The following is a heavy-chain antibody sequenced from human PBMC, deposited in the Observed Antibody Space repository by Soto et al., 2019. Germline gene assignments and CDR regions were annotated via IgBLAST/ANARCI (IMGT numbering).Heavy chain of an antibody. Sequence: EVQLLESGGGLVQPGGSLRLSCAASGFTFSSYVMSWVRQAPGKRLEWVSGISGSGGSTYYADSVKGRFTISRDNSKNTLYLQMNSLRAEDTAVYYCAKVPYDFWSGYYPPLYFDYWGQGTLVTVSS. D-gene: IGHD3-3*01. J-gene: IGHJ4*02. CDR1: GFTFSSYV. CDR3: AKVPYDFWSGYYPPLYFDY. V-gene: IGHV3-23*01. CDR2: ISGSGGST.